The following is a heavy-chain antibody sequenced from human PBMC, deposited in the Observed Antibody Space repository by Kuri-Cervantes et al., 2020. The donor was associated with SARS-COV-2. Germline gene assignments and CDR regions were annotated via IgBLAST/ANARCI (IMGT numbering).Heavy chain of an antibody. CDR2: TSYDGSKV. CDR3: ARDGTSWYFDY. CDR1: GFTFSSHE. J-gene: IGHJ4*01. Sequence: GGSLRLSCAASGFTFSSHEMNWVRQAPGKGLEWLSYTSYDGSKVLYADSVKGRFTISRDNSKNTVYLQMNSLRTEDTAVYYCARDGTSWYFDYWGQGTLVTVSS. V-gene: IGHV3-48*03. D-gene: IGHD2-2*01.